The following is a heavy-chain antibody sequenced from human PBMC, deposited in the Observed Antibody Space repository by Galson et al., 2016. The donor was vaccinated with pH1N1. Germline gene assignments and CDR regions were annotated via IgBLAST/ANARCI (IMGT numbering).Heavy chain of an antibody. CDR1: GFTFSVTG. Sequence: SLRLSCAASGFTFSVTGMNWVRLAPGKGLEWVSIIHKGGSPTYYAESVRGRFTISRDNSKDTLYLQMNSLRAEDTATYYCATDLGDKSGWPIFDHWSRGTRVTVSS. V-gene: IGHV3-23*03. CDR2: IHKGGSPT. J-gene: IGHJ5*02. CDR3: ATDLGDKSGWPIFDH. D-gene: IGHD6-19*01.